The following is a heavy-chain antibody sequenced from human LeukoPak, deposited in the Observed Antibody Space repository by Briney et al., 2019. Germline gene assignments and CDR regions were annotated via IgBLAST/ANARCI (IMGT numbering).Heavy chain of an antibody. CDR1: GFTFSSYA. CDR3: AKDAHYYDSSGILDY. Sequence: GGSLRLSCAASGFTFSSYAMSWVRQAPGKGLEWVSAISGSGGSTYYADSVKGRFTISRDNSKNTLYLQMNGLRAEDTAVYYCAKDAHYYDSSGILDYWGQGTLVTVSS. V-gene: IGHV3-23*01. J-gene: IGHJ4*02. CDR2: ISGSGGST. D-gene: IGHD3-22*01.